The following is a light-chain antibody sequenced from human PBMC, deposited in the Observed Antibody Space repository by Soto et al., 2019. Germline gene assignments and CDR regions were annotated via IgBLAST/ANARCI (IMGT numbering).Light chain of an antibody. CDR3: SSFTSDRIYV. J-gene: IGLJ1*01. V-gene: IGLV2-14*03. CDR1: HNDIGTYDY. Sequence: QSVLTQPTSVSGSPGQSITISCTGNHNDIGTYDYVSWYQQHPGRAPRLLIHGVTTRPSGISGRFSASKSGLTASLTISGLQREDEADYYCSSFTSDRIYVFGHGSKVTVL. CDR2: GVT.